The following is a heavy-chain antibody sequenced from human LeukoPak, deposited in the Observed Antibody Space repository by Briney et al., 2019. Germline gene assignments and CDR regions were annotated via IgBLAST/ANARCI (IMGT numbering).Heavy chain of an antibody. CDR2: IHHSGRT. Sequence: KTSETLSLTCTVSGYSISSGYYWGWIRQPPGKGLEWIGSIHHSGRTYYNPSLKSRVTISVDTSKNQFSLKLSSVTAADTAVYYCARVWQQDPYYYYYMDVWGKGTTVTVSS. V-gene: IGHV4-38-2*02. J-gene: IGHJ6*03. CDR3: ARVWQQDPYYYYYMDV. CDR1: GYSISSGYY. D-gene: IGHD6-13*01.